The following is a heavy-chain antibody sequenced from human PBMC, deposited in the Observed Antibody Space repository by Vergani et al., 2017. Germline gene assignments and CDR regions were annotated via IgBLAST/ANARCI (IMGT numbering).Heavy chain of an antibody. Sequence: EVQLLESGGGLVQPGGSLRLSCAASGFTFSSYAMSWVRQAPGEGLEWVSGISGSGCSTYYADPVKGRVTIFRYNSKNTLYLQMNSLRAEDTAVYYFAKGGDSGSYSGHYYYMDVWGKGTTVTVSS. V-gene: IGHV3-23*01. CDR1: GFTFSSYA. D-gene: IGHD1-26*01. CDR2: ISGSGCST. J-gene: IGHJ6*03. CDR3: AKGGDSGSYSGHYYYMDV.